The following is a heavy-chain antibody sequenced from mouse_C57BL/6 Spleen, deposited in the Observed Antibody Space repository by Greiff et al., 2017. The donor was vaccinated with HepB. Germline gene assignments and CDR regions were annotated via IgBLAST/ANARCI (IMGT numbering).Heavy chain of an antibody. CDR2: ISYDGSN. V-gene: IGHV3-6*01. D-gene: IGHD4-1*01. J-gene: IGHJ2*01. CDR1: GYSITSGYY. CDR3: ARGNWDKGVDY. Sequence: DVQLQESGPGLVKPSQSLSLTCSVTGYSITSGYYWNWIRQFPGNKLEWMGYISYDGSNNYNPSLKNRISITRDTSKNQFFLKLNSVTTEDTATYYCARGNWDKGVDYWGQGTTLTVSS.